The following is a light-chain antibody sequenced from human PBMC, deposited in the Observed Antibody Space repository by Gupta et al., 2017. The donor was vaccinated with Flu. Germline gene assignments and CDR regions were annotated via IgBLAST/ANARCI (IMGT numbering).Light chain of an antibody. Sequence: CTGTGGDGGNDNYFVGYLQPPYTAPSVIIYEFKKRPSGVSNRVSGSKSVTTASLTISGLQTADEADYYCSSYSTTITTWVFGGGTKLTVL. CDR1: GGDGGNDNY. V-gene: IGLV2-14*01. CDR3: SSYSTTITTWV. J-gene: IGLJ3*02. CDR2: EFK.